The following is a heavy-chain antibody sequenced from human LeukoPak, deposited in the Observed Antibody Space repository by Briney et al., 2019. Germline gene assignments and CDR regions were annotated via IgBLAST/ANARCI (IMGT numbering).Heavy chain of an antibody. CDR1: GFIFSRYS. CDR2: ISSSSNYM. J-gene: IGHJ2*01. D-gene: IGHD6-13*01. CDR3: ARSSSWYSDWYFDL. Sequence: GGSLRLSCAASGFIFSRYSMNWVRQTPGRGLEWVASISSSSNYMYYTDSVKGRFTISRDDAKDSLYLQMNSLRAEDTAVYYCARSSSWYSDWYFDLWGRGTLVTVSS. V-gene: IGHV3-21*04.